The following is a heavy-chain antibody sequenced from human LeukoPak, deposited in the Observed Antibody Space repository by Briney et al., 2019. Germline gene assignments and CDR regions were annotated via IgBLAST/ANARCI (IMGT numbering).Heavy chain of an antibody. D-gene: IGHD6-13*01. J-gene: IGHJ1*01. CDR2: ISYDGSNK. CDR3: ARDPYSSSWYGEYFQH. V-gene: IGHV3-30*04. Sequence: GGSLRLSCAASGFTFSSYAMHWVRQAPGKGLEWVAVISYDGSNKYYADSVKGRFTISRDNSKNTLYLQMNSLRAEDTAVYYYARDPYSSSWYGEYFQHWGQGTLVTVSS. CDR1: GFTFSSYA.